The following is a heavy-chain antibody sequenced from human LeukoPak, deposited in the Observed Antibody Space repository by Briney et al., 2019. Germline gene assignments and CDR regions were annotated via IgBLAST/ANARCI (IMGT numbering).Heavy chain of an antibody. CDR1: GGSISSYY. J-gene: IGHJ4*02. CDR3: ARVGEGCFDH. CDR2: IYYSGNT. V-gene: IGHV4-59*01. Sequence: SETLSLTCTVSGGSISSYYWSWIRQPPGKGLEWIGYIYYSGNTNYNPSLKTRVTISIDTSKNQFSLRLRSVTAADTAVYYCARVGEGCFDHWAREPWPPSPQ.